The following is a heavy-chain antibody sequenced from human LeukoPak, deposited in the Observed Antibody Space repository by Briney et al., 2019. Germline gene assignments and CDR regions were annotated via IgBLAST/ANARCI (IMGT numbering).Heavy chain of an antibody. J-gene: IGHJ3*02. V-gene: IGHV4-30-4*01. D-gene: IGHD3-9*01. CDR1: GGSISSGDYY. CDR3: ARGTFLTGYYDDAFDI. CDR2: IYYSGST. Sequence: SQTLSLTCTVSGGSISSGDYYWSWIRQPPGKGLEWIGYIYYSGSTNYNPSLKSRVTISVDTSKNQFSLKLSSVTAADTAVYYCARGTFLTGYYDDAFDIWGQGTMVTVSS.